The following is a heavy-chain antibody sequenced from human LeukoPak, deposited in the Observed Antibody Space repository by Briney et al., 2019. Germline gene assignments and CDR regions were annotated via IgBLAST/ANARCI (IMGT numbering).Heavy chain of an antibody. CDR3: ARSLPDYFDY. V-gene: IGHV3-43*02. CDR2: SGDGGTT. Sequence: GGSLRLSCAASGFTFDDYAMHWVRHAPGKGPEWVSLSGDGGTTYSADSVKGRFTISRDNSKNSLYLQMNSLRTEDTALYYCARSLPDYFDYWGQGTLVTVSS. J-gene: IGHJ4*02. CDR1: GFTFDDYA.